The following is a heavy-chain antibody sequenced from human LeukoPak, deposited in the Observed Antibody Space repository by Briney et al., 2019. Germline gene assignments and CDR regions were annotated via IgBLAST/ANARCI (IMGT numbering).Heavy chain of an antibody. CDR3: LYFWSGSSLVDY. D-gene: IGHD3-3*01. Sequence: GGSLRLSCAASGFTFRNAWMSWVRQAPGKGLEWVGRIKSKTDGGTTDYAAPVKGRFSISRDDSKNTLYLEMYSLKTEDTAMYYCLYFWSGSSLVDYWGQGTLVTVSS. V-gene: IGHV3-15*01. J-gene: IGHJ4*02. CDR2: IKSKTDGGTT. CDR1: GFTFRNAW.